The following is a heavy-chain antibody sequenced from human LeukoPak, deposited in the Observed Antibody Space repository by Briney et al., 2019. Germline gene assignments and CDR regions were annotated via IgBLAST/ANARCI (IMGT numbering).Heavy chain of an antibody. D-gene: IGHD4-23*01. CDR1: GGSISSGDYY. Sequence: SQTLSLTCTVSGGSISSGDYYWSWIRQPPGKGLEWIGYIYYSGSTYYNPPLKSRVTISVDTSKNQFSLKLSSVTAADTAVYYCARDLLNEGNHLDYWGQGTLVTVSS. CDR3: ARDLLNEGNHLDY. CDR2: IYYSGST. V-gene: IGHV4-30-4*01. J-gene: IGHJ4*02.